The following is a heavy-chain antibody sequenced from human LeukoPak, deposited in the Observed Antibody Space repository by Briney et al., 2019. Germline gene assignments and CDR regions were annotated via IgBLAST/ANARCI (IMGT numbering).Heavy chain of an antibody. D-gene: IGHD1-26*01. Sequence: SETLSLTCSVSGGSISGSAYYWGWIRQAPGKGLEWIGSVIHSGGTYYNPSLKSRVTISVDTSKNQFSLKLNSMSAADTALYYCARNKSGSYHSPFDYWGQGTLVTVSS. V-gene: IGHV4-39*01. J-gene: IGHJ4*02. CDR1: GGSISGSAYY. CDR3: ARNKSGSYHSPFDY. CDR2: VIHSGGT.